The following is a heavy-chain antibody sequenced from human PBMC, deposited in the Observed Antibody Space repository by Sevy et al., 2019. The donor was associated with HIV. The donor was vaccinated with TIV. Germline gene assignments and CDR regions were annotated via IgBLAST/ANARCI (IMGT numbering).Heavy chain of an antibody. D-gene: IGHD6-13*01. V-gene: IGHV1-8*02. CDR3: ARADLGSSTFFYYYGMDV. CDR2: MNPDSGRR. J-gene: IGHJ6*02. CDR1: GYTFSGYD. Sequence: ASVKVSCKASGYTFSGYDINWVRQATGQGLEWMGWMNPDSGRRGYAPKFQGRVTMTTNTSIDIAYMELRRLRSEDSAVYYCARADLGSSTFFYYYGMDVWGQGTTVTVSS.